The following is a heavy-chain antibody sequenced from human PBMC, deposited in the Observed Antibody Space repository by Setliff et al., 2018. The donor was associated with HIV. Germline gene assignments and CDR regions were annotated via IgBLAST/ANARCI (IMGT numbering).Heavy chain of an antibody. CDR2: IHYTGIP. J-gene: IGHJ5*02. CDR3: ARVSRLHPFDP. V-gene: IGHV4-61*08. D-gene: IGHD2-15*01. Sequence: SETLSLTCTVSGGSVTSGGHYWSWIRQQPGKAPEWIGYIHYTGIPTYNPSLEGRITMSVDRSKNQFSLRLTSVTAADTAMYYCARVSRLHPFDPWGQGTLVTVSS. CDR1: GGSVTSGGHY.